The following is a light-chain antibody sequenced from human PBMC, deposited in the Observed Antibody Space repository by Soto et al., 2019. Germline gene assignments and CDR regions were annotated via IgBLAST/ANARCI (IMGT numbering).Light chain of an antibody. CDR3: QQYNSYPLT. CDR2: DAS. Sequence: DIQMTQSPSSLSASVGDRVTITCRASQSISSWLAWYQQKPGKAPKLLIYDASSFESGVPSRFSGSGSGTEFTLTISSLQPDDFATYYCQQYNSYPLTFGGGTKVDI. J-gene: IGKJ4*01. CDR1: QSISSW. V-gene: IGKV1-5*01.